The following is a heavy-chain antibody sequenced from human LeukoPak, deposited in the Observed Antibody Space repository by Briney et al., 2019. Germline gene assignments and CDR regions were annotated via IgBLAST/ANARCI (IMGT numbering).Heavy chain of an antibody. CDR3: AREGLRGYGLFENYYYGMDV. D-gene: IGHD5-18*01. Sequence: PGGSLRLSCAASGLTGSHNYVSWVRQAPGKGLEWVSYISSSGSTIYYADSVKGRFTISRDNAKNSLYLQMNSLRAEDTAVYYCAREGLRGYGLFENYYYGMDVWGQGTTVTVSS. V-gene: IGHV3-11*01. J-gene: IGHJ6*02. CDR1: GLTGSHNY. CDR2: ISSSGSTI.